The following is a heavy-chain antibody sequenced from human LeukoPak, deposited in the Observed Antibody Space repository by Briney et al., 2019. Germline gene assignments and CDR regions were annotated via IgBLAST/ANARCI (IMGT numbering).Heavy chain of an antibody. CDR2: ISGSGGST. J-gene: IGHJ4*02. D-gene: IGHD3-9*01. CDR3: AKDRRLVHYHFDY. CDR1: GLTFSSYA. V-gene: IGHV3-23*01. Sequence: GGSLRLSCAASGLTFSSYAMSWVRQAPGKGLEWVSAISGSGGSTYYADSVKGRFTISRDNSKNTLYLQMNSLRAEDTAVYYCAKDRRLVHYHFDYWGQGTLVTVSS.